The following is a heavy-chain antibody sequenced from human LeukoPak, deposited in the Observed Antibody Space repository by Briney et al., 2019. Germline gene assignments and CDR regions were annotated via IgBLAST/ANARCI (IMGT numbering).Heavy chain of an antibody. Sequence: SEPLSLTCTVPGGSISSYYWSWIRQPPGKGLEWIGYIYYSGSTNYNPSLKSRVTISVDTSKNQFSLKLSSVTAADTAVYYCARDSGVYGMDVWGQGTTVTVSS. V-gene: IGHV4-59*12. CDR2: IYYSGST. CDR3: ARDSGVYGMDV. J-gene: IGHJ6*02. CDR1: GGSISSYY. D-gene: IGHD1-26*01.